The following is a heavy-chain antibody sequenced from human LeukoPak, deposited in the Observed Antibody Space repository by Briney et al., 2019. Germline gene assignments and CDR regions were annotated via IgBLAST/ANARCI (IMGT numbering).Heavy chain of an antibody. J-gene: IGHJ4*02. Sequence: PSETLSLTCAVYGGSFSGYYWSWIRQPPGKGLEWIGEINHSGSTNYNPSLKSRVTISVDTSKNQFSLKLSSVTAADTAVYYCASTNNYALDYWGQGTLVTVSS. D-gene: IGHD4-11*01. CDR1: GGSFSGYY. CDR2: INHSGST. CDR3: ASTNNYALDY. V-gene: IGHV4-34*01.